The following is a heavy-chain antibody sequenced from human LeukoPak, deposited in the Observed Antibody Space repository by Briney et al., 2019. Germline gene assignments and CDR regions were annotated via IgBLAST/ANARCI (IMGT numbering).Heavy chain of an antibody. Sequence: PGGSLRLSCAASGFTFDNYAMSWVRQTPGKGLEWTSDISGSGAYTFYAESVKGRFTVSRDNHKSTMDLQMNSLRVDDTDVYYCARLNVRYEGSLARGGFDMWGQGTMVSVSS. V-gene: IGHV3-23*01. CDR3: ARLNVRYEGSLARGGFDM. CDR2: ISGSGAYT. J-gene: IGHJ3*02. CDR1: GFTFDNYA. D-gene: IGHD1-1*01.